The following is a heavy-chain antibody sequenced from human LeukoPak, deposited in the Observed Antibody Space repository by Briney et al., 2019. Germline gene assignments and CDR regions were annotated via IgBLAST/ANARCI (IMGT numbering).Heavy chain of an antibody. D-gene: IGHD2-21*02. CDR1: GYTFTGYY. CDR3: ARDDCGGDCYLVNWFDP. CDR2: INPNSGGT. Sequence: ASVKVSCKASGYTFTGYYMHWVRQAPGQGLEWMGWINPNSGGTNYAQKFQGRVTMTRDTSISTAYMELSRLRSDDTAVYYCARDDCGGDCYLVNWFDPWGQGTLVPVSS. V-gene: IGHV1-2*02. J-gene: IGHJ5*02.